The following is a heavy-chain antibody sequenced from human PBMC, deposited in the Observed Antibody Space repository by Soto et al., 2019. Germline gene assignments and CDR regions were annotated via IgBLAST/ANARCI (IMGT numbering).Heavy chain of an antibody. CDR1: GYTFSSYA. D-gene: IGHD7-27*01. V-gene: IGHV1-3*01. J-gene: IGHJ4*02. CDR3: ARDTGDGTFDF. Sequence: ASVKVSCKASGYTFSSYAMHWVRQAPGQRLEWMGWINAGYGNTKSSQKFQDRVTISRDTSASTAYMELTSLRSEDTAVYYCARDTGDGTFDFWGQGTPVTVSS. CDR2: INAGYGNT.